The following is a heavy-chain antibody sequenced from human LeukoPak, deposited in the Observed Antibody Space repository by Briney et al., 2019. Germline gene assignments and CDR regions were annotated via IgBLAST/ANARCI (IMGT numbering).Heavy chain of an antibody. Sequence: SVKVSCKASGYTFTNYGITWVRQARGQGLEWMGWISADSGNINYAQNLQGRVTMTTDTSTSTAYMELRNLRSDDTAVYYCARDPYCSGGSCYLNWFDPWGQGALVTVSS. CDR2: ISADSGNI. D-gene: IGHD2-15*01. CDR1: GYTFTNYG. J-gene: IGHJ5*02. V-gene: IGHV1-18*01. CDR3: ARDPYCSGGSCYLNWFDP.